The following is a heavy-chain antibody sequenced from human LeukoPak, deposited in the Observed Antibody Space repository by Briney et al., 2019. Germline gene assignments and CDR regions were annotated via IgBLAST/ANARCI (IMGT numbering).Heavy chain of an antibody. CDR2: IKQDGSEK. CDR3: ARNSHYYDSGNDY. Sequence: PGGSLRLSCAASGFTFSSYWMSWVRQAPGKGLEWVANIKQDGSEKYYVDSVKGRFTISRDNAKNSLYLQMNSLRAEDTAVYYCARNSHYYDSGNDYWGQGTLVTVSS. V-gene: IGHV3-7*01. CDR1: GFTFSSYW. J-gene: IGHJ4*02. D-gene: IGHD3-22*01.